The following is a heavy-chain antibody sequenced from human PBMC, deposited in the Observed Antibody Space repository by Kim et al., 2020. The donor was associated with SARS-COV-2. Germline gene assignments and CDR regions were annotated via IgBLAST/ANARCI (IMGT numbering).Heavy chain of an antibody. CDR1: GYSFANYW. V-gene: IGHV5-51*01. Sequence: GESLKISCKGSGYSFANYWIGWVRQMPGRGLEWMGIIYPGDSDTRYSPSFQGQVTISADMSIRTAYLQWNSLKASDTAMYYCARNPVRGSSPGHWYFDLW. D-gene: IGHD6-6*01. CDR2: IYPGDSDT. J-gene: IGHJ2*01. CDR3: ARNPVRGSSPGHWYFDL.